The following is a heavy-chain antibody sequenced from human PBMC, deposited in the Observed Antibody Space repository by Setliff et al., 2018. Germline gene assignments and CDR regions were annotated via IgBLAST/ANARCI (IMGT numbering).Heavy chain of an antibody. CDR1: GGSFSGYY. CDR2: ILHSGNI. V-gene: IGHV4-34*12. J-gene: IGHJ6*03. D-gene: IGHD6-6*01. Sequence: SETLSLTCAVYGGSFSGYYWSWIRQPPGKRLEWIGEILHSGNINYNPSLKSRVTISMDTSKNQFSLKLSSVTAADTAVYYCATSIAARYYYYYMDVWGKGTTVTVSS. CDR3: ATSIAARYYYYYMDV.